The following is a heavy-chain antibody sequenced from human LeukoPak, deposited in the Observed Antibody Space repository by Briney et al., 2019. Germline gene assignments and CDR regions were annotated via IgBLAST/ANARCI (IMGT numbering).Heavy chain of an antibody. V-gene: IGHV1-18*01. Sequence: GASVKVSCKTSGYTFSYHGITWVRQAPGQGLEWMGWISALSGKTNYARNLQGRVTKTTDTSTSTAYMELRSLRSDDTAVYYCARAYCGRTSCYFDFWGQGTMVTVSS. D-gene: IGHD2-2*01. CDR1: GYTFSYHG. CDR2: ISALSGKT. CDR3: ARAYCGRTSCYFDF. J-gene: IGHJ3*01.